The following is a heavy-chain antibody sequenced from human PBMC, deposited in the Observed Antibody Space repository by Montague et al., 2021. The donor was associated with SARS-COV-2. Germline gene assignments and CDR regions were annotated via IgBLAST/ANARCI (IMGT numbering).Heavy chain of an antibody. CDR1: GFTFSDYA. V-gene: IGHV3-23*01. Sequence: SLRLSCAASGFTFSDYAMNWVRQAPGKGLEWVSSINYRGTYYADSVRGRFTISRDNSKNTLYLQMHSLRAEDTAVYHCTRGLYAAYHWGLGTLVTVSS. D-gene: IGHD2/OR15-2a*01. J-gene: IGHJ4*02. CDR2: INYRGT. CDR3: TRGLYAAYH.